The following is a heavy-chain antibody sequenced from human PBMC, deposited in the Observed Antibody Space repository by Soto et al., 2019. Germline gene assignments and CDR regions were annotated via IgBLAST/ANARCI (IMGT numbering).Heavy chain of an antibody. D-gene: IGHD6-19*01. CDR1: GFTFSSYG. J-gene: IGHJ3*02. Sequence: QVQLVESGGGVVQPGRSLRLSCAASGFTFSSYGMHWVRQAPGKGLEWVAVIWYDGSNKYYADSVKGRFTISRDNSKNTLYLQMNSLRAEDTAVYYCARERAGWSNDAFDIWGQGTMVTVSS. CDR3: ARERAGWSNDAFDI. V-gene: IGHV3-33*01. CDR2: IWYDGSNK.